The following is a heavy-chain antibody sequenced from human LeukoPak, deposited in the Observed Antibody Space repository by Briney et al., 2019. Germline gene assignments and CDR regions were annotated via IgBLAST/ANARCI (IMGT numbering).Heavy chain of an antibody. CDR2: ISGDGGST. Sequence: PGGSLRLSCAASGFTFDDYAMHWVRQAPGKGLEWVSLISGDGGSTYYADSVKGRFTISRDNSKNSLYLQMNSLRTEDTALYYCANDWDSSGFDYWGQGTLVTVCS. CDR1: GFTFDDYA. J-gene: IGHJ4*02. V-gene: IGHV3-43*02. CDR3: ANDWDSSGFDY. D-gene: IGHD3-22*01.